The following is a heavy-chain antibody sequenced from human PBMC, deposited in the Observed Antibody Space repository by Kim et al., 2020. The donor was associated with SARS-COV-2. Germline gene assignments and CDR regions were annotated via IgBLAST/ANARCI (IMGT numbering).Heavy chain of an antibody. CDR3: AVNFGSGSFPFQS. V-gene: IGHV5-10-1*04. Sequence: GESLKISCQDSGHRFTNYWINWVRLMPGKGLEWMGRINRNDSYTNYNPSFQGLVTISGDTSINTAYLQWDSLKASDTAMYYCAVNFGSGSFPFQSWGQGTLVTVSS. CDR1: GHRFTNYW. D-gene: IGHD3-10*01. J-gene: IGHJ5*02. CDR2: INRNDSYT.